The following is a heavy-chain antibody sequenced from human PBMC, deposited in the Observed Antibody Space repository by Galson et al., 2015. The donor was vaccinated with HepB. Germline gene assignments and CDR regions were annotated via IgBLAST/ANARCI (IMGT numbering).Heavy chain of an antibody. CDR2: ISYDGSNK. CDR3: AALSDSSSSKPHDY. CDR1: GFTFGSYG. V-gene: IGHV3-30*03. Sequence: SLRLSCAASGFTFGSYGMHWVRQAPGKGLEWVAVISYDGSNKYYADSVKGRFTISRDNSKNTLYLQMNSLRAEDTAVYYCAALSDSSSSKPHDYWGQGTLVTVSS. D-gene: IGHD6-6*01. J-gene: IGHJ4*02.